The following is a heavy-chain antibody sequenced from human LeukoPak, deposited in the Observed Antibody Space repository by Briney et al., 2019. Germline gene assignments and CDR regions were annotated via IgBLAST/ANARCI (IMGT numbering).Heavy chain of an antibody. J-gene: IGHJ6*02. D-gene: IGHD3-22*01. CDR3: ARDLGYDSSGYYYYGMDV. V-gene: IGHV3-9*01. Sequence: PGRSLRLSCAASGFTFDDYGMHWVRQAPGKGLEWVSGISWNSGSIGYADSVKGRFTISRDNAKNSLYLQMNSLRAEDTAVYYCARDLGYDSSGYYYYGMDVWGQGTTVTVSS. CDR1: GFTFDDYG. CDR2: ISWNSGSI.